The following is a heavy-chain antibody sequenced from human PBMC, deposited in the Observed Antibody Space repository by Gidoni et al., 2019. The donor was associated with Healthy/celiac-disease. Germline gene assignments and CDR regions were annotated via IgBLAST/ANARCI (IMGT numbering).Heavy chain of an antibody. J-gene: IGHJ4*02. CDR3: ARGADIVVVPAAGFDY. CDR2: ISSSGSTI. CDR1: GFTFSSYE. Sequence: EVQLVESGGGLVQPGGSLRLSCAASGFTFSSYEMNWVRQAPGKGLEWVSYISSSGSTIYYADSVKGRFTISRDNAKNSLYLQMNSLRAEDTAVYYCARGADIVVVPAAGFDYWGQGTLVTVSS. V-gene: IGHV3-48*03. D-gene: IGHD2-2*01.